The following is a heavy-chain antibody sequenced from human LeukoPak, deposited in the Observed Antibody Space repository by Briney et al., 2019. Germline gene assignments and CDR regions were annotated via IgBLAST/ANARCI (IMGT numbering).Heavy chain of an antibody. Sequence: PGGSLRLSCAASGFTFSSYGMHWVRQAPGKGLEWVAVISYDGSNKYYADSVKGRSTISRDNSKNTLYLQMNSLRAEDTAVYYCAKERGDYGDHTGLDYWGQGTLVTVSS. D-gene: IGHD4-17*01. V-gene: IGHV3-30*18. CDR1: GFTFSSYG. CDR2: ISYDGSNK. J-gene: IGHJ4*02. CDR3: AKERGDYGDHTGLDY.